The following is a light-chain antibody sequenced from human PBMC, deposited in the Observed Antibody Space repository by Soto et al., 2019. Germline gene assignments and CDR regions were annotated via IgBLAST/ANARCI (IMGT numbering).Light chain of an antibody. CDR3: QQYWSTPLT. CDR2: WAS. J-gene: IGKJ4*01. CDR1: QSVVSSSTNKNY. Sequence: DIVMTQSPDSLAVSLGERATINCKSTQSVVSSSTNKNYLAWYQQKPGQPPKLLIYWASTRESGVPDRFSVSGCVTDFIPTITSPQAEDVAVYYCQQYWSTPLTFGGGTKVEIK. V-gene: IGKV4-1*01.